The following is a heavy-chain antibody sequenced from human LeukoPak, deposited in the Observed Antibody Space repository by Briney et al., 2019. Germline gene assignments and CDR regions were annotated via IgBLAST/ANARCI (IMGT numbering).Heavy chain of an antibody. CDR2: IYDNGDA. CDR3: AGGSRRDGYDY. V-gene: IGHV3-53*04. J-gene: IGHJ4*02. Sequence: SGGSLRLSCAASGFTVSNNYMSWVRQAPGKALEWVSVIYDNGDAYSADSVKGRFTISRHNSKNTLYLQMNSLRPEDTAVYYCAGGSRRDGYDYWGQGTLVTVSS. D-gene: IGHD5-24*01. CDR1: GFTVSNNY.